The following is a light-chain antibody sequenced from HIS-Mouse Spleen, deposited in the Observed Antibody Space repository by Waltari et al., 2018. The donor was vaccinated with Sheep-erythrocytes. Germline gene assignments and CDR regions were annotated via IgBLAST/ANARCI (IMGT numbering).Light chain of an antibody. V-gene: IGLV3-1*01. J-gene: IGLJ2*01. CDR3: QAWDSSTAVV. CDR2: QDS. Sequence: SYELTQPPSVSVSPGQTASITCSGDKLGDKYACWYQQKPGTSPVLVIYQDSKRPSGIPERFSGSTSGNTATLTISGTQAMDEADYYCQAWDSSTAVVFGGGTKLTVL. CDR1: KLGDKY.